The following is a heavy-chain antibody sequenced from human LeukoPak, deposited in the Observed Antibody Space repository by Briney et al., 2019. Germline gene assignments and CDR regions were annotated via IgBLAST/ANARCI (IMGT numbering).Heavy chain of an antibody. Sequence: GGSLRLSCAASGFTVSRNYMSWVRQAPGKGLEWVSGISGSGSKTHYADSVKGRFTISRDNSKNTLYLQMNSLRGEDTAVYYCAKSDNDILTGLDQWGQGTLVTVSS. V-gene: IGHV3-23*01. CDR2: ISGSGSKT. CDR1: GFTVSRNY. D-gene: IGHD3-9*01. CDR3: AKSDNDILTGLDQ. J-gene: IGHJ4*02.